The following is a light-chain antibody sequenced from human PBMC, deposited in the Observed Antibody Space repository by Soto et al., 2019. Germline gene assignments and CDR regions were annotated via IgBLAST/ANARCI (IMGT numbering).Light chain of an antibody. V-gene: IGLV1-51*01. CDR3: GTWDSSLSAVV. CDR1: SSNIGNNY. Sequence: QSVLTQPPSVSAAPGQKVTISCSGSSSNIGNNYVSWYPQPPGTSPKLLIYDNNKRPSGIPDRFSGSKSGTSATLGITGLQTGDEADYYCGTWDSSLSAVVFGGGTKLTV. CDR2: DNN. J-gene: IGLJ2*01.